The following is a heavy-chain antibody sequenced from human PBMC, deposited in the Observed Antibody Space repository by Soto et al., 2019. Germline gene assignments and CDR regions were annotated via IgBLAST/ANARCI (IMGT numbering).Heavy chain of an antibody. CDR1: GDSIRSRSCY. Sequence: LSLTCTVSGDSIRSRSCYWGWIRQPPGKGLEWIGSIYYGGSTYYNPSLKSRVTISVDTSKNQFSLKLSSVTAADTAVYYCARHLSGSSVYYGVDVWGQGTTVTVSS. CDR3: ARHLSGSSVYYGVDV. CDR2: IYYGGST. V-gene: IGHV4-39*01. J-gene: IGHJ6*02. D-gene: IGHD6-6*01.